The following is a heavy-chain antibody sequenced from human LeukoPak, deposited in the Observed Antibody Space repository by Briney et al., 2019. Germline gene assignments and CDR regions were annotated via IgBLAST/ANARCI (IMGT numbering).Heavy chain of an antibody. V-gene: IGHV7-4-1*02. J-gene: IGHJ4*02. CDR1: GYTFSNYA. CDR2: INTNTGNP. Sequence: ASVKVSCKASGYTFSNYAMSWVRQAPGQGLEWMGWINTNTGNPTYAQAFTGRFVFSLDTSVSTAYLQISSLKAEDTAVYYCARDIYYDSSGYHFDYWGQGTLVTVSS. D-gene: IGHD3-22*01. CDR3: ARDIYYDSSGYHFDY.